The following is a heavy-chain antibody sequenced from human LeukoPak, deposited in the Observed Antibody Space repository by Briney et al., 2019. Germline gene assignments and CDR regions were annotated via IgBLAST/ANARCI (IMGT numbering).Heavy chain of an antibody. J-gene: IGHJ4*02. V-gene: IGHV4-39*01. Sequence: PSETLSLTCTVSGGSISSSSYYWGWSRQPPGKGLEWIGSIYYSGSTYYNPSLKSRVTISVDTSKNQFSLKLSSVTAADTAVYYCAVRSIVGATGDYWGQGTLVTVSS. CDR2: IYYSGST. CDR3: AVRSIVGATGDY. CDR1: GGSISSSSYY. D-gene: IGHD1-26*01.